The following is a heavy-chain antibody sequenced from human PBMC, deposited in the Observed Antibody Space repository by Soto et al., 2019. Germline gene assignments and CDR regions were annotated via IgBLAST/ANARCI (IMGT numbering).Heavy chain of an antibody. D-gene: IGHD3-3*01. CDR2: INPSGGNT. J-gene: IGHJ3*02. V-gene: IGHV1-46*01. Sequence: ASVKVSCKASGYTFSSYCMHWVRQAPGQGLEWMGIINPSGGNTIYAQKFQGRFTMTRDTSTSTVYMELSSLRPEDTAVYFCARDLRYYGFWSGNSADVFYIWGQGTTVTVSS. CDR1: GYTFSSYC. CDR3: ARDLRYYGFWSGNSADVFYI.